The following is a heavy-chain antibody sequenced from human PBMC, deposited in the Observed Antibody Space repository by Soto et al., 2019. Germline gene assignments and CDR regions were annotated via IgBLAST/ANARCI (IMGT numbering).Heavy chain of an antibody. CDR1: GGTFSSYA. V-gene: IGHV1-69*13. CDR3: ARSSYGSGSYYLHYYYYGMDV. D-gene: IGHD3-10*01. Sequence: ASVKVSCKAPGGTFSSYAISWVRQAPGQGLEWMGGIIPIFGTANYAQKFQGRVTITADESTSTAYMELSSLRSEDTAVYYCARSSYGSGSYYLHYYYYGMDVWGQGTTVTVSS. CDR2: IIPIFGTA. J-gene: IGHJ6*02.